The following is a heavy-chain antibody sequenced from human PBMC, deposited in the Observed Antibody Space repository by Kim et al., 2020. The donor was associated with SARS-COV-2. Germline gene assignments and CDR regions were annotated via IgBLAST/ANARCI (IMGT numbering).Heavy chain of an antibody. Sequence: GGSLRLSCTASGFTFDDYAMSWFRQAPGKGLEWVGFIRSKAYGGTTEYAASVKGRFTISRDDSKSIAYLQMNSLKTEDTAVYYCTRLWGIAVAGIPGPWGQGTLVTVSS. CDR1: GFTFDDYA. D-gene: IGHD6-19*01. V-gene: IGHV3-49*03. CDR3: TRLWGIAVAGIPGP. CDR2: IRSKAYGGTT. J-gene: IGHJ5*02.